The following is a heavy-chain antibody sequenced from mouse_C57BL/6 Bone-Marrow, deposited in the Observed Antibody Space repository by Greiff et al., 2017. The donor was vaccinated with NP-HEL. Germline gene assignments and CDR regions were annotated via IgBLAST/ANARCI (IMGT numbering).Heavy chain of an antibody. Sequence: EVQLQQSGPVLVKPGASVKMSCKASGYTFTDYYMNWVKQSHGKSLEWIGVINPYNGGTSYNQKFKGKATLTVDKSSSTAYMELRSLTSEDSAVYYCTRPVYYYGSSYGWYFDVWGTGTTVTVSS. D-gene: IGHD1-1*01. J-gene: IGHJ1*03. CDR1: GYTFTDYY. CDR2: INPYNGGT. CDR3: TRPVYYYGSSYGWYFDV. V-gene: IGHV1-19*01.